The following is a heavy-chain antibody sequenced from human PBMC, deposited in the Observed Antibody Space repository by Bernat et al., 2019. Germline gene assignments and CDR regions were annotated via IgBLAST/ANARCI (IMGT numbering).Heavy chain of an antibody. V-gene: IGHV1-69*02. CDR3: ASPDDYYYENRDYYTLRY. D-gene: IGHD3-22*01. J-gene: IGHJ4*02. CDR2: VVPVLGIT. Sequence: QVQLVQSGAEVRKPGSSVKVSCKASGGTFSRYAFSWVRQAPGQGLEWMGRVVPVLGITNYAQKFQGRVTITADASASTAYMELSGLRSEDTAVFYCASPDDYYYENRDYYTLRYRGQGTLVTVSS. CDR1: GGTFSRYA.